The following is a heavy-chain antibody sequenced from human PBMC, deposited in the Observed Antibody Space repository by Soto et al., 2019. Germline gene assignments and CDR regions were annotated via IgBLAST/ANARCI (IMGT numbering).Heavy chain of an antibody. CDR1: GFTFSIYA. CDR2: ISSAGTNK. J-gene: IGHJ4*02. V-gene: IGHV3-30-3*01. D-gene: IGHD3-16*01. CDR3: VRSNSEAGWGQFDY. Sequence: QVQLVGSGGGVVQPGTSLRLSCAASGFTFSIYATHWVRQAPENGLEWVAVISSAGTNKNHAVSVRGRFSISRANSNNMLHLQMDNMRVDDTAVYYCVRSNSEAGWGQFDYWGQGTLVTVSS.